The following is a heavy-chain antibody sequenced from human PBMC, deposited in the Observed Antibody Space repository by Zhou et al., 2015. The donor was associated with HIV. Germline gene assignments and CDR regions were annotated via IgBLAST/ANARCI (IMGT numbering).Heavy chain of an antibody. J-gene: IGHJ4*02. CDR2: IIPIFGTA. CDR1: GGTFSSYA. Sequence: QVQLVQSGAEVKKPGSSVKVSCKASGGTFSSYAISWVRQAPGQGLEWMGGIIPIFGTANYAQKFQGRVTITADESTSTAYMELSSLRSEDTAVYYCARDGGYAYSSGYSNGLDFDYWGQGTLVTVSS. V-gene: IGHV1-69*01. CDR3: ARDGGYAYSSGYSNGLDFDY. D-gene: IGHD6-19*01.